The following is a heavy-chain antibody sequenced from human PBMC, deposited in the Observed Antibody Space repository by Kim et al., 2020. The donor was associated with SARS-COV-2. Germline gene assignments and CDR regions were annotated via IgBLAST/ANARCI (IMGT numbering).Heavy chain of an antibody. CDR1: GFTFDDYA. Sequence: GGSLRLSCAASGFTFDDYAMHWVRQAPGKGLEWVSGISWNSGSIGYADSVKGRFTISRDNAKNSLYLQMNSLRAEDTALYYCAKDIGYYDSSGYLALDYWGQGTLVTVSS. CDR3: AKDIGYYDSSGYLALDY. CDR2: ISWNSGSI. V-gene: IGHV3-9*01. J-gene: IGHJ4*02. D-gene: IGHD3-22*01.